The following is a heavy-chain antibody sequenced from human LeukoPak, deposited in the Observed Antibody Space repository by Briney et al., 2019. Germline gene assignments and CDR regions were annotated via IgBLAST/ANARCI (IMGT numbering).Heavy chain of an antibody. CDR1: GFTFSSYS. D-gene: IGHD1-26*01. V-gene: IGHV3-21*01. J-gene: IGHJ5*02. CDR2: ISSSSSSI. Sequence: GGSLRLSCAASGFTFSSYSMNWVRQAPGKGLEWVSSISSSSSSIYYADSVKGRLTFSRDNAKNSLSLQMNSLRAEDTAVYYCARDGEVGVGRWFDPWGQGTLVTVSS. CDR3: ARDGEVGVGRWFDP.